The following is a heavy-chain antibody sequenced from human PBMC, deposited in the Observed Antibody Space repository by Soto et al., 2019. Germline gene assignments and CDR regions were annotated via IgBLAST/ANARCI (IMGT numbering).Heavy chain of an antibody. V-gene: IGHV1-46*03. D-gene: IGHD3-3*01. J-gene: IGHJ6*03. CDR2: INPSGGST. CDR1: GYTFTSYY. CDR3: ARDNYDFWSGYAPAREYYYYMDV. Sequence: ASVKVSCKASGYTFTSYYMHWVRQAPGQGLEWMGIINPSGGSTSYAQKFQGRVTMTRDTSTSTVYMELSSLRSEDTAVYYCARDNYDFWSGYAPAREYYYYMDVWGKGTTVTVSS.